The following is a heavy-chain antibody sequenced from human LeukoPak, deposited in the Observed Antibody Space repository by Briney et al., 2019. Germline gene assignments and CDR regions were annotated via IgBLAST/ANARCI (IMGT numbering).Heavy chain of an antibody. CDR3: ARGPGTTILDY. Sequence: GESLKISCKGSGYSFTSYWIGWVRQMPGKGLEWMGIINPSGGSTSYAQKFQGRVTMTRDTSTSTVYMELSSLRSEDTAVYYCARGPGTTILDYWGQGTLVTVSS. CDR1: GYSFTSYW. J-gene: IGHJ4*02. D-gene: IGHD1-14*01. V-gene: IGHV1-46*01. CDR2: INPSGGST.